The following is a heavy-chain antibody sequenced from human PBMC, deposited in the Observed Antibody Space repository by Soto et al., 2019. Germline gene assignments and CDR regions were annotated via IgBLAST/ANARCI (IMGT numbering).Heavy chain of an antibody. CDR1: GGSISSYY. V-gene: IGHV4-59*01. Sequence: PSETLSLTCTVSGGSISSYYWSWIRQPPGKGLEWIGHIYYSGSTNYNPSLKSRVTISVDTSKNQFSLKLSSVTAADTAVYYCARRWGPTFDFWGQGTLVTVSS. D-gene: IGHD1-26*01. CDR2: IYYSGST. CDR3: ARRWGPTFDF. J-gene: IGHJ4*02.